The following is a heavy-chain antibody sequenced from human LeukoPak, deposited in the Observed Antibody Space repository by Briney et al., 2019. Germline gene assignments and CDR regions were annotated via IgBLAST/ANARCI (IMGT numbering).Heavy chain of an antibody. CDR3: ARDERGYSGYDLGYYYYYMDV. CDR1: DFSITRGYR. CDR2: IYHSGNT. J-gene: IGHJ6*03. V-gene: IGHV4-38-2*02. Sequence: SETLSLTCTVSDFSITRGYRWAWIRQPPGRGLEWIGSIYHSGNTDYNPSLKSRVTISVDTSKNQFSLKLSSVTAADTAVYYCARDERGYSGYDLGYYYYYMDVWGKGTTVTVSS. D-gene: IGHD5-12*01.